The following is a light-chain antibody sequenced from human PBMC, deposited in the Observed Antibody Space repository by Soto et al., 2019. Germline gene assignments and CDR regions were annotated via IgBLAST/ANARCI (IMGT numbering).Light chain of an antibody. CDR3: SSYTSSSTLV. Sequence: QSALTQPASVSGSPGQSITISCTGTSSDVGGYHYVSWYEQHPGKAPKLMIYDVSNRPSGVSYRFSGSKSGNMASLTISGLQAEDEADYYCSSYTSSSTLVFGGGTKLTVL. CDR1: SSDVGGYHY. V-gene: IGLV2-14*01. CDR2: DVS. J-gene: IGLJ2*01.